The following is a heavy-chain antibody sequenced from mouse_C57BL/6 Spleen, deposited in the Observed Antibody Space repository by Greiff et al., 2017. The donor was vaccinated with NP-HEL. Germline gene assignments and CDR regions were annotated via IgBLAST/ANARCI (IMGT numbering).Heavy chain of an antibody. J-gene: IGHJ3*01. Sequence: VQLKESGPGMVKPSQSLSLTCTVTGYSITSGYDWHWIRHFPGNKLEWMGYISYSGSTNYNPSLKSRISITHDTSKNHFFLKLNSVTTEDTATYYCARDNDYGGFAYWGQGTLVTVSA. CDR1: GYSITSGYD. CDR3: ARDNDYGGFAY. CDR2: ISYSGST. V-gene: IGHV3-1*01. D-gene: IGHD2-4*01.